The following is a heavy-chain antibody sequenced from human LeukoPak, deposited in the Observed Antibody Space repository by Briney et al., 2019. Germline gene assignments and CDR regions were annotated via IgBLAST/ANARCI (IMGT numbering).Heavy chain of an antibody. CDR3: AREGVVYGSGASNWFDP. D-gene: IGHD3-10*01. CDR1: GYTFTGYY. CDR2: INPNSGGT. J-gene: IGHJ5*02. Sequence: ASVKVSCKASGYTFTGYYMHWVRQAPGQGLEWMGWINPNSGGTNYAQKFQGRVTMTRDTSISTAYMELSRLRSDDTAVYYCAREGVVYGSGASNWFDPWGQGTLVTVSS. V-gene: IGHV1-2*02.